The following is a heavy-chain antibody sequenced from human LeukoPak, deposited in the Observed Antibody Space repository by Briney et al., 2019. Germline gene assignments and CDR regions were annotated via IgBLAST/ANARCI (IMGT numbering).Heavy chain of an antibody. CDR1: GGSVSSGGYY. CDR3: ARTNYDILTGSEKYMDV. D-gene: IGHD3-9*01. J-gene: IGHJ6*03. CDR2: SYYRGNT. Sequence: SQTLSLTCTVSGGSVSSGGYYWSWIRQHPGKGLEWIGYSYYRGNTYYNPSLKSRVIISVDTSKNQLSLKLSSVTAADTAVYYCARTNYDILTGSEKYMDVWGKGPRSPSP. V-gene: IGHV4-31*03.